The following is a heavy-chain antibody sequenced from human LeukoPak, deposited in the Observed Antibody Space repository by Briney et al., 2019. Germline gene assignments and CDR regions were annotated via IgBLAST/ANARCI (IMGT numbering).Heavy chain of an antibody. Sequence: ASVNVSCKASGYTFTSYDINWVRQATGQGLEWMGWMNPNSGNTGYAQKFQGRVTMTRNTSISTAYMELSSLRSEDTAVYYCARCEGLRYFDWLFMDYYYYYGMDVWGQGTTVTVSS. V-gene: IGHV1-8*01. CDR2: MNPNSGNT. J-gene: IGHJ6*02. CDR3: ARCEGLRYFDWLFMDYYYYYGMDV. CDR1: GYTFTSYD. D-gene: IGHD3-9*01.